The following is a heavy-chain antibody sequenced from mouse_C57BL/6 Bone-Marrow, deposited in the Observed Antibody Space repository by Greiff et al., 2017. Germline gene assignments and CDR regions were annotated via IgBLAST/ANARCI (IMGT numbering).Heavy chain of an antibody. V-gene: IGHV1-26*01. Sequence: EVQLQQSGPELVKPGASVKISCKASGYTFTDYYMNWVKQSHGKSLEWIGDINPNNGGTSYNQKFKGKATLTVDKSSSTAYMELRSLTSEDSAVYYCARRGPLYYFDYWGQGTTLTVSS. CDR2: INPNNGGT. CDR3: ARRGPLYYFDY. CDR1: GYTFTDYY. D-gene: IGHD6-1*01. J-gene: IGHJ2*01.